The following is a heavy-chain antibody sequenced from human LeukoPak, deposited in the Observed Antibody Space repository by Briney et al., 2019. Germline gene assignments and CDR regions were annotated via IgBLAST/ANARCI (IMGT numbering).Heavy chain of an antibody. Sequence: SETLSLTCAVYGGSFSGYYWSWICQPPGKGLEWIGEINHSGSTNYNPSLKSRVTISVDTSKNQFSLKLSSVTAADTAVYYCARGRRRYCSGGSCPVAFDIWGQGTMVTVSS. CDR2: INHSGST. V-gene: IGHV4-34*01. J-gene: IGHJ3*02. CDR3: ARGRRRYCSGGSCPVAFDI. CDR1: GGSFSGYY. D-gene: IGHD2-15*01.